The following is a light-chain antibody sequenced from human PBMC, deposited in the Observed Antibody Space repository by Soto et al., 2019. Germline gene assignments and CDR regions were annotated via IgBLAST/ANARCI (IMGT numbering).Light chain of an antibody. CDR2: KAS. CDR1: QSISSW. Sequence: DIQMTQSPSTLSASVGDRVTITCRASQSISSWLAWYQQKPGKAPKLLIYKASSLESGVPSRFSGSRSGTEFTLSISSLQPDEFATYCCQPHNSYPLTFGGGTKVAIK. J-gene: IGKJ4*01. V-gene: IGKV1-5*03. CDR3: QPHNSYPLT.